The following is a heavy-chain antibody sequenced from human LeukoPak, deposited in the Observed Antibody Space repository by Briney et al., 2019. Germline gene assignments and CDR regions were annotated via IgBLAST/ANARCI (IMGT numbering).Heavy chain of an antibody. CDR1: GYTFTSYY. Sequence: ASVKASCKASGYTFTSYYMHWVRQAPGQGLEWMGIINPSAGSTTYAQKFQGRVTMTRDTSTSTVYMELSSLRSDDTAVYYCARSGSHNYYYYGMDVWGQGTTVIVSS. D-gene: IGHD1-26*01. CDR3: ARSGSHNYYYYGMDV. V-gene: IGHV1-46*01. CDR2: INPSAGST. J-gene: IGHJ6*02.